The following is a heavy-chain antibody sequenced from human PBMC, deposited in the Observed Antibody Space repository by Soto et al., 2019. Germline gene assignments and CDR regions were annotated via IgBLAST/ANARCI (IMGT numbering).Heavy chain of an antibody. Sequence: PSETLSLTCTVSGGSISSSSYYWGWIRQPPGKGLDLIGSIYYSGSTYYNPSLKRRVTISVDTSKNQFSLKLNSVTAADTAVYYCARRRRPDGFDSWGQGTLVTV. J-gene: IGHJ4*02. CDR3: ARRRRPDGFDS. CDR1: GGSISSSSYY. CDR2: IYYSGST. V-gene: IGHV4-39*01.